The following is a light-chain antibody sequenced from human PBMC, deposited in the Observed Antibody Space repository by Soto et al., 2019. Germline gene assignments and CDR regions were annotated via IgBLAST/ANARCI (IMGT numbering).Light chain of an antibody. J-gene: IGKJ3*01. CDR3: QHYDNLSRLT. Sequence: DIQMTQSPSSLSASVGDRVTITCQASQDISNSLNWFQHKPGKAPKLLIYDASNLEAGVPSRFRGSGSRTDFAFTISSLQPEDIATYYCQHYDNLSRLTFGPGTKVDIK. CDR2: DAS. V-gene: IGKV1-33*01. CDR1: QDISNS.